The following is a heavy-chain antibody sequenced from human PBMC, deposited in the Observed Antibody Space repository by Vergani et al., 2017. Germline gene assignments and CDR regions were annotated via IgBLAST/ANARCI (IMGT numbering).Heavy chain of an antibody. CDR2: ITAYNGDP. Sequence: QVQLVQSGAEMKKPGASVKVSCKASGYTFTAYGISWVRQAPGQGLEWLGWITAYNGDPKYTRRLQDRITLTTDPSTATVYLELRSLRSDDTAVYYCARAMGIVVPRAFDIWGQGTMVTVSS. J-gene: IGHJ3*02. V-gene: IGHV1-18*01. CDR1: GYTFTAYG. D-gene: IGHD3-22*01. CDR3: ARAMGIVVPRAFDI.